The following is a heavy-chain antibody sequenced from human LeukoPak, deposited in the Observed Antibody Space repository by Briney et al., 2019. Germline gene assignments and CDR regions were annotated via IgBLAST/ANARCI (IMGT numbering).Heavy chain of an antibody. D-gene: IGHD1-26*01. CDR2: ISNDGSNQ. CDR1: GFTFSTYG. CDR3: VKGNSGSFYGAFDI. Sequence: AGRSLRLFCAASGFTFSTYGMDWVRQAPGKGLEWVAVISNDGSNQDYVDFVKGRFTISRDNSKNTLYLQMNSLRAEDTAIYYCVKGNSGSFYGAFDIWGQGTMVTVSS. V-gene: IGHV3-30*18. J-gene: IGHJ3*02.